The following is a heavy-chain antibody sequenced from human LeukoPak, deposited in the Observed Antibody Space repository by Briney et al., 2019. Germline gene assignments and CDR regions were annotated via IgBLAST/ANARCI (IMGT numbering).Heavy chain of an antibody. Sequence: GGSLRLSCAASGFTFSSYSMNWVRQAPGKGLEWVSAISGSGGSTYYADSVKGRFTISRDNSKNTLYLQMNSLRAEDTAVYCAKDPRITISGVATSFDYWGQGTLVTVSS. CDR1: GFTFSSYS. CDR3: AKDPRITISGVATSFDY. CDR2: ISGSGGST. J-gene: IGHJ4*02. V-gene: IGHV3-23*01. D-gene: IGHD3-3*01.